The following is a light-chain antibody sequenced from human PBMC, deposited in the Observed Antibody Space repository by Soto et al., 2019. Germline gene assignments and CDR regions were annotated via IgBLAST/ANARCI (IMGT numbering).Light chain of an antibody. V-gene: IGLV1-40*01. J-gene: IGLJ1*01. CDR2: GNS. Sequence: QAVVTQPPSVSGAPGQRVTISCTGSSSNIGAGYDVHWYQQLPGTAPKLLISGNSNRPSGVPDRFSGSKSGTSASLPITGLQAEDEADYYCQSYDSSLSGRVFGTGTKLTVL. CDR3: QSYDSSLSGRV. CDR1: SSNIGAGYD.